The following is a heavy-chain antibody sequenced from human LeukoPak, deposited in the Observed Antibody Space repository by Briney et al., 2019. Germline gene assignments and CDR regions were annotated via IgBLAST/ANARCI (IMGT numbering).Heavy chain of an antibody. CDR1: GFTFSSYW. D-gene: IGHD3-10*01. Sequence: GGSLRLSCAASGFTFSSYWMHWVRQGPGKGLVWVSRINSDGSSTSYADPVKGRFTISRDNAKNTLYLQVNSLRAEDTAVYYCARDLDGSGSYHWFDPWGQGTLVTVSS. V-gene: IGHV3-74*01. CDR3: ARDLDGSGSYHWFDP. J-gene: IGHJ5*02. CDR2: INSDGSST.